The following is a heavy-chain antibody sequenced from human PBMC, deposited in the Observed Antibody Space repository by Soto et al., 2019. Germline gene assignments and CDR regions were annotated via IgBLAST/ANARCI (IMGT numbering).Heavy chain of an antibody. CDR3: ARDRHYGSGSYYDPRGMDD. J-gene: IGHJ6*02. Sequence: PSETLSLTGTVSGGSVSSGSYYWSWIRQPPGKGLEWIGYIYYSGSTNYNPSLKSRVTISVDTSKNQFSLKLSSVTAADTAVYYCARDRHYGSGSYYDPRGMDDWGQRTTVTVSS. V-gene: IGHV4-61*01. D-gene: IGHD3-10*01. CDR2: IYYSGST. CDR1: GGSVSSGSYY.